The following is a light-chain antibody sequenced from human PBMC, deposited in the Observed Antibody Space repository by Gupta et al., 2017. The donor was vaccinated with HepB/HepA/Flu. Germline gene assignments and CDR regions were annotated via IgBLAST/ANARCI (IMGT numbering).Light chain of an antibody. CDR2: EVT. CDR3: CSYGGSSTYVV. V-gene: IGLV2-23*02. CDR1: SSDVGSHNL. Sequence: QSALPQPASVSGSPGQSITISCTGTSSDVGSHNLVSWYQQHPGKAPKLMIYEVTKRPSGVSNRFSGSKSGNTASLTISGLQAEDEADYYCCSYGGSSTYVVFGGGTKLTVL. J-gene: IGLJ2*01.